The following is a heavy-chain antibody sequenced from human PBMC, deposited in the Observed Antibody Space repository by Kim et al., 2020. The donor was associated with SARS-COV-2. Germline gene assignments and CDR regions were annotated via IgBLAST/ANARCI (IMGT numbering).Heavy chain of an antibody. Sequence: GGSLRLSCAASGFTFSSYAMHWVRQAPGKGLEWVAVISYDGSNKYYADSVKGRFTISRDNSKNTLYLQMNSLRAEDTAVYYCARDSYCSSTSCYLDYYGMDVWGQCTTVTVSS. D-gene: IGHD2-2*01. CDR2: ISYDGSNK. J-gene: IGHJ6*02. V-gene: IGHV3-30-3*01. CDR3: ARDSYCSSTSCYLDYYGMDV. CDR1: GFTFSSYA.